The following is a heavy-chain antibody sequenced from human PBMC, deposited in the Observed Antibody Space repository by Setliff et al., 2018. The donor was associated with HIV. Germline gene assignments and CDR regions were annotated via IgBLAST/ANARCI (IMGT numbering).Heavy chain of an antibody. V-gene: IGHV4-61*02. J-gene: IGHJ3*01. CDR1: GDSITSNSYY. CDR3: ARDQADVYNYLLSGAFDF. Sequence: PSETLSLTCTVSGDSITSNSYYWSWIRQPAGKGLEWIGRIYTSGNTNYNPSLKSRVTISLDTSKNQFSLKLSSVTAADTAVYYCARDQADVYNYLLSGAFDFWGQGAMVTVSS. CDR2: IYTSGNT. D-gene: IGHD3-10*01.